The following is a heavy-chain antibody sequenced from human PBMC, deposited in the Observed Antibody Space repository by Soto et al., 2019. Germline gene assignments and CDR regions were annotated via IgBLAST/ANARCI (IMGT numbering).Heavy chain of an antibody. Sequence: QVQLVQSGAEVKKPGSSVKVSCKASGGTFSSYAISWVRQAPGQGLEWMGGIIPIFGTAKYAQKFQGRVTNTADESMSTANMEPSSLRSNDTDVYYCARDLYGGNDQTRSQHWGQGTLVTVSS. CDR3: ARDLYGGNDQTRSQH. D-gene: IGHD4-17*01. J-gene: IGHJ4*02. CDR1: GGTFSSYA. CDR2: IIPIFGTA. V-gene: IGHV1-69*01.